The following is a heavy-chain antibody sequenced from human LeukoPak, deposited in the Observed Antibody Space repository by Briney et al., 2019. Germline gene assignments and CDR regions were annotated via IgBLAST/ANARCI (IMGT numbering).Heavy chain of an antibody. CDR1: GFTFSTYS. D-gene: IGHD5-18*01. CDR2: ITSSSTNI. V-gene: IGHV3-21*01. J-gene: IGHJ4*02. Sequence: GGSLRLSCAASGFTFSTYSVHWVRQAPGEGLEWVSSITSSSTNIYYADSVKGRFTISRDNAKNSLYLQMNSLRAEDTAVYYCARSYSYGFWVSFDYWGQGTLVTVSS. CDR3: ARSYSYGFWVSFDY.